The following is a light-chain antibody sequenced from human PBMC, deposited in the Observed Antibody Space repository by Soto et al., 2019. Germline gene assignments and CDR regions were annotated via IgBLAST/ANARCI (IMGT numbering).Light chain of an antibody. J-gene: IGLJ1*01. CDR3: SSYTSSSTLYV. V-gene: IGLV2-14*01. CDR1: SSAVGGYNY. Sequence: QSVLTQPASVSGSPGQSITISCTGTSSAVGGYNYVSWYQQHPGKAPKLMIYEVSNRPSGVSNRFSGSKSGNTASLTISGLQAEDEADYYCSSYTSSSTLYVFGTGTKLTVL. CDR2: EVS.